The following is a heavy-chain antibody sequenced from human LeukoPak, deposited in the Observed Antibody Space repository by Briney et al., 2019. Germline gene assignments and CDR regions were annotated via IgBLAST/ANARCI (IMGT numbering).Heavy chain of an antibody. D-gene: IGHD1-26*01. V-gene: IGHV3-9*01. J-gene: IGHJ6*02. CDR2: INWDGGGT. CDR1: GYSFKDYG. CDR3: AKHLTATNTYIFFGLDV. Sequence: GGSLRLSCAATGYSFKDYGMHWVRQPPGKGLEWVSAINWDGGGTDYADSVKGRFTIFRDNAKNSLYLQLSSLRPEDTALYYCAKHLTATNTYIFFGLDVWGQGTSVTVSS.